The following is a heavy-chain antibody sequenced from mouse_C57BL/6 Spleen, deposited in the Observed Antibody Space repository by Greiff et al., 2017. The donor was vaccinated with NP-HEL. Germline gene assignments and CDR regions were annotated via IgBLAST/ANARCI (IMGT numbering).Heavy chain of an antibody. J-gene: IGHJ4*01. V-gene: IGHV1-42*01. Sequence: VHVKQSGPELVKPGASVKISCKASGYSFTGYYMNWVKQSPEKSLEWIGEINPSTGGTTYNQKFKAKATLTVDKSSSTAYMQLKSLTSEDSAVYYCASTAQATAMDYWGQGTSVTVSS. D-gene: IGHD3-2*02. CDR1: GYSFTGYY. CDR3: ASTAQATAMDY. CDR2: INPSTGGT.